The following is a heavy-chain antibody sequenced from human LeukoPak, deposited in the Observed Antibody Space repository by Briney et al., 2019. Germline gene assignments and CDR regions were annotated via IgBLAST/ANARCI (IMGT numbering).Heavy chain of an antibody. CDR2: TSAHNDDT. CDR3: ARDWDSRNNYFDP. CDR1: GYTFTSYG. V-gene: IGHV1-18*01. J-gene: IGHJ5*02. Sequence: ASVKVSCKASGYTFTSYGISWVRQAPGHGLEWMGWTSAHNDDTNYAETLQGRLTMTTDISTSTAYMELTSLRSDDTAFYYCARDWDSRNNYFDPWGQGTLVTVSS. D-gene: IGHD1-26*01.